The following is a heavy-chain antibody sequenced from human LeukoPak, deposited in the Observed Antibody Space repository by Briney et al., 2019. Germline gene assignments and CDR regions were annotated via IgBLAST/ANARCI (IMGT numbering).Heavy chain of an antibody. CDR2: ISYDGSNK. CDR1: GFTFSSYA. J-gene: IGHJ4*02. Sequence: PGRSLRLSCAASGFTFSSYAMHWVRQAPSKGLEWVAVISYDGSNKYYADSVKGRFTISRDNSKNTVSLQMNSLRAEDTAVYYCAGDGWHGLFTYWGQGTLVTVSS. V-gene: IGHV3-30*04. D-gene: IGHD5-24*01. CDR3: AGDGWHGLFTY.